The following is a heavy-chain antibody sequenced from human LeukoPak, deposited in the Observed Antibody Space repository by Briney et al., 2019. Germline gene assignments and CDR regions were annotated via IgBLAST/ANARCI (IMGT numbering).Heavy chain of an antibody. CDR2: IIPNSGAT. Sequence: ASVKVSCKASGYTFIGNPILWVRQAPGQGLEWMGWIIPNSGATTYAQKFQGRVAMTRDTSISTAFMELSSLRSDDTAVYYCTREDYWGQGTPVTVSS. V-gene: IGHV1-2*02. CDR1: GYTFIGNP. CDR3: TREDY. J-gene: IGHJ4*02.